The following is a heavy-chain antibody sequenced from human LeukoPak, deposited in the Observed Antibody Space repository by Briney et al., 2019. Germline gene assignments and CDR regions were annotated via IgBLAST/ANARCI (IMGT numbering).Heavy chain of an antibody. Sequence: PSETLSLTCTVSGGSINSSSYYWGWIRQPPGKGLEWIGSIYYSGSTYYNPSLKSRVTISVDTSKNQFSLKLSSVTAADTAVYYCARHMVVRGSYFGYSGQGTLVTVSS. D-gene: IGHD1-26*01. CDR3: ARHMVVRGSYFGY. V-gene: IGHV4-39*01. CDR1: GGSINSSSYY. J-gene: IGHJ4*02. CDR2: IYYSGST.